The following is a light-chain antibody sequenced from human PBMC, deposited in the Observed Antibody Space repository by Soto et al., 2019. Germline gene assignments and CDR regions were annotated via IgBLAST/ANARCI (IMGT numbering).Light chain of an antibody. CDR2: RIS. J-gene: IGKJ1*01. CDR1: HSALYSDGNTY. Sequence: DVTMTQSPEYLAVSLGERATINSKSSHSALYSDGNTYLNWFQQRPGQSPRRLIHRISNRDSGVPDRFSGSGSGTDFTLKISRVEAEDVGVYYCMQGSHWPPGTFGQGTKVDIK. V-gene: IGKV2-30*01. CDR3: MQGSHWPPGT.